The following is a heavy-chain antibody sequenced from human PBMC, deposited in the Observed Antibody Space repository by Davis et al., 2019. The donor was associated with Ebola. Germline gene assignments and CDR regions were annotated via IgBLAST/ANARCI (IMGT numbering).Heavy chain of an antibody. CDR1: GFTVSSNY. D-gene: IGHD3-10*01. J-gene: IGHJ4*02. Sequence: GGSLRLSCAASGFTVSSNYMNWVRQAPGKGLEWVSVIYSGGSTYYADSVKGRFTISRDNSKNTLYLQMNSLRAEDTAVYYCAKGTVQGSFDYWGQGTLVTVSS. V-gene: IGHV3-53*01. CDR3: AKGTVQGSFDY. CDR2: IYSGGST.